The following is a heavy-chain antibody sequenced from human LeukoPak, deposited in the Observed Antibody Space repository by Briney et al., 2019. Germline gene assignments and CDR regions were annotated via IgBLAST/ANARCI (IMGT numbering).Heavy chain of an antibody. J-gene: IGHJ4*02. Sequence: PGGSLRLSCEASGFIFSSYVMGWVRQAPGKGLEWGSSISVGGGDTFTADSVKGRFTITRENSKNTLYLQMMGLRVEDTAIYYCAKLNLGEMAYFDSWGQGILVTVSS. CDR2: ISVGGGDT. CDR3: AKLNLGEMAYFDS. V-gene: IGHV3-23*01. D-gene: IGHD2-21*01. CDR1: GFIFSSYV.